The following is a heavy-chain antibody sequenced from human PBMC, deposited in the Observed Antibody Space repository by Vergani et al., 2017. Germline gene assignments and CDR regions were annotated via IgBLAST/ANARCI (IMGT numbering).Heavy chain of an antibody. J-gene: IGHJ4*02. Sequence: EVQLVESGGGLVQPGGSLRLSCAASGFTVSSNYMSWVRQAPGKGLEWVSVIYSGGSTYYADSVKGRFTISRHNSKNTLYLQMNSLRAEDTAVYYCASEPLHPDDYIWGSYRLRLRFVIGLWGQGTLDTVSS. CDR2: IYSGGST. CDR3: ASEPLHPDDYIWGSYRLRLRFVIGL. D-gene: IGHD3-16*02. CDR1: GFTVSSNY. V-gene: IGHV3-53*04.